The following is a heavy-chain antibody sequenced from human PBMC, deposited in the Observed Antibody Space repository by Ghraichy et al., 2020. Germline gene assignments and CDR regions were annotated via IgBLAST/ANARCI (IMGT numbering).Heavy chain of an antibody. CDR2: ISSSSTI. J-gene: IGHJ6*02. D-gene: IGHD5-12*01. CDR1: GFTFSSYS. Sequence: GGSLRLSCAASGFTFSSYSMNWVRQAPGKGLEWVSYISSSSTIYYADSVKGRFTISRDNAKNSLYLQMNSLRAEDTAVYYCARSGYSGYDPVPYYYGMDVWGQGTTVTVSS. V-gene: IGHV3-48*04. CDR3: ARSGYSGYDPVPYYYGMDV.